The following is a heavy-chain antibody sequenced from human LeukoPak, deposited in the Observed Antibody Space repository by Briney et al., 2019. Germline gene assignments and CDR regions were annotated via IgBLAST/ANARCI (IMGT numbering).Heavy chain of an antibody. D-gene: IGHD5-12*01. CDR2: ITSAGRAI. J-gene: IGHJ4*02. Sequence: PGGSLRLSCAASGFTFSDYTMNWIRQAPGKGLEWVSYITSAGRAIYYADSVQGRFTISRDNARNSLYLQMNGLRAEDTAVYYCASDIVATSGDFWGQGTLVTVSS. CDR3: ASDIVATSGDF. V-gene: IGHV3-11*01. CDR1: GFTFSDYT.